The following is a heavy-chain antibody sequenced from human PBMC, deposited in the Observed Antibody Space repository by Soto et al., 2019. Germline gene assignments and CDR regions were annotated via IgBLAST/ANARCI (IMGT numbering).Heavy chain of an antibody. D-gene: IGHD6-13*01. CDR3: ARAEIAAADNWFDP. Sequence: ASVKVSCKASGYSFTAHYLHWVRQAPGQGLEWMGWINPNSGGTNYAQKFQGWVTMTRDTSISTAYMELSRLRSDDTAVYYCARAEIAAADNWFDPWGQGTLVTVSS. CDR1: GYSFTAHY. CDR2: INPNSGGT. V-gene: IGHV1-2*04. J-gene: IGHJ5*02.